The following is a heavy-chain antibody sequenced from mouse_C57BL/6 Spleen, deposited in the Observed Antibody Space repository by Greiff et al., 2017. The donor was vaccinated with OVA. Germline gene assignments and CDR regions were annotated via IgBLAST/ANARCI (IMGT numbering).Heavy chain of an antibody. D-gene: IGHD2-4*01. J-gene: IGHJ4*01. CDR3: TTTGNYDYDGYAMDY. CDR1: GFNIKDDY. CDR2: IDPENGDT. V-gene: IGHV14-4*01. Sequence: VHVKQSGAELVRPGASVKLSCTASGFNIKDDYMHWVKQRPEQGLEWIGWIDPENGDTEYASKFQGKATITADTSSNTAYLQLSSLTSEDTAVYYCTTTGNYDYDGYAMDYWGQGTSVTVSS.